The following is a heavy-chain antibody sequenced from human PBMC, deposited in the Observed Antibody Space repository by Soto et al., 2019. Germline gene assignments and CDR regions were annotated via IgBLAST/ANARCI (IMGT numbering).Heavy chain of an antibody. CDR2: IYPGDSDT. Sequence: GESLKISCKGSGYSFTSYWIGWVRQMPGKGLEWMGIIYPGDSDTRYSPSFQGQVTISADKSISTAYLQWSSLKASDTAMYYCARHRGDYYDSSGYYYVDYWGQGTLVTVSS. D-gene: IGHD3-22*01. J-gene: IGHJ4*02. CDR3: ARHRGDYYDSSGYYYVDY. V-gene: IGHV5-51*01. CDR1: GYSFTSYW.